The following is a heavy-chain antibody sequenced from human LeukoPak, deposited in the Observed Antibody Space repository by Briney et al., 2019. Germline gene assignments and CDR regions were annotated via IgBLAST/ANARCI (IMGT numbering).Heavy chain of an antibody. CDR2: IYHSGST. CDR3: ARDPGGLLLWFGEPPDY. V-gene: IGHV4-38-2*02. J-gene: IGHJ4*02. Sequence: SETLSLTCTVSGYSISSGYYWGWIRQPPGKGLEWIGSIYHSGSTYYNPSFKSRVTISVDTSKNQFSLKLSSVTAADTAVYYCARDPGGLLLWFGEPPDYWGQGTLVTVSS. D-gene: IGHD3-10*01. CDR1: GYSISSGYY.